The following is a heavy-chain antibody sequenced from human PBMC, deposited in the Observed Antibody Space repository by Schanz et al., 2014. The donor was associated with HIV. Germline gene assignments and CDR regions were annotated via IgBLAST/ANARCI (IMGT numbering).Heavy chain of an antibody. J-gene: IGHJ6*02. D-gene: IGHD1-26*01. V-gene: IGHV1-69*06. Sequence: QVQLVQSGAEVKKPGSSVKVSCKASGGTFSSYAFSWVRQAPGQGLEWMGGIIPVFGTTDYAQKFQGRVTMTRNTSISTAYMELSSLTSEDTAVYYCARGPKWEGLMDVWGQGTTVIVSS. CDR3: ARGPKWEGLMDV. CDR2: IIPVFGTT. CDR1: GGTFSSYA.